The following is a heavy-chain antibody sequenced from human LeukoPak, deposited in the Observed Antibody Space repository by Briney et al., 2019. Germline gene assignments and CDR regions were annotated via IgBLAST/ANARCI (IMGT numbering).Heavy chain of an antibody. CDR3: ARHPQWGLLLGFDY. CDR2: MNSNSGKT. D-gene: IGHD1-26*01. J-gene: IGHJ4*02. Sequence: ASVKVSCKASGYTFTSYDINWVRQATGQGLEWMGWMNSNSGKTGYAQKFQGRVTMTKDTSISTAYMELSSLGSEDTAVYYCARHPQWGLLLGFDYWGQGTLVTVSS. CDR1: GYTFTSYD. V-gene: IGHV1-8*02.